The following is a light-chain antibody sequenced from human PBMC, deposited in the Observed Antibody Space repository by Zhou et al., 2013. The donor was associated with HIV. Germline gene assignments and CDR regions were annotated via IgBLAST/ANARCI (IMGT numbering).Light chain of an antibody. Sequence: DIQMTQSPSTLSGSVGDRVTITCRASQSISGWLAWYQQKPGKAPKLLIYKASRLEGGVPSRFSGSGSGTDFTLTISSLQPEDSATYYCQQGDSFPLTFGGGTKLEIK. CDR2: KAS. V-gene: IGKV1-5*03. CDR1: QSISGW. CDR3: QQGDSFPLT. J-gene: IGKJ4*01.